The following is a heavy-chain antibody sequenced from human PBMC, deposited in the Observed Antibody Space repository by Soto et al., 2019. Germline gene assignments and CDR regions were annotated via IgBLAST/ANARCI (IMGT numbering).Heavy chain of an antibody. J-gene: IGHJ4*02. CDR3: AKRGTYYFDY. CDR1: GFTFSTYA. V-gene: IGHV3-23*01. D-gene: IGHD2-15*01. Sequence: GGSLRLSCAASGFTFSTYALSWVRQAPGKGLEWVSSITNTGGGTFYADSVKGRFTISRDNSKNTLYLQMNSLRAEDTAVYYCAKRGTYYFDYWGQGALVTVSS. CDR2: ITNTGGGT.